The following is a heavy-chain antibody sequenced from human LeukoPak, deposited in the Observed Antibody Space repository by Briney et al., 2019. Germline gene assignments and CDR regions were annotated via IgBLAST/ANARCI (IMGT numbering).Heavy chain of an antibody. J-gene: IGHJ3*02. CDR1: GFTFSSYA. Sequence: GGSLRLSCAASGFTFSSYAMSWVRQAPGKGLEWVSSISSSSSYIYYADSVKGRFTISRDNAKNSLHLQMNSLRAEDTAVYYCARDSISLGQAFDIWGQGTMVTVSS. V-gene: IGHV3-21*01. CDR3: ARDSISLGQAFDI. D-gene: IGHD3-3*02. CDR2: ISSSSSYI.